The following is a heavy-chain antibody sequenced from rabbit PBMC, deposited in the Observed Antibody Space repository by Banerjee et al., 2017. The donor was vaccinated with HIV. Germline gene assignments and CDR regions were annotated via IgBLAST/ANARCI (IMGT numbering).Heavy chain of an antibody. CDR1: GFSFSSSYY. J-gene: IGHJ4*01. V-gene: IGHV1S45*01. Sequence: QEQLVESGGGLVQPEGSLTLTCTASGFSFSSSYYMCWVRQAPGKGLEWIACIYGGGLDNSYYANWAKGRFTISKTSSTTVTLQMTSLTAADTATYFCARDVFNYAYAFDLWGPGTLVT. CDR3: ARDVFNYAYAFDL. D-gene: IGHD6-1*01. CDR2: IYGGGLDNS.